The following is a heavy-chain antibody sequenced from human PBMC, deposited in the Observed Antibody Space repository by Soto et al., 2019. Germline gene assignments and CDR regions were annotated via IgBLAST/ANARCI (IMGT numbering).Heavy chain of an antibody. CDR3: ANEGTIFGVFPDMDV. Sequence: GGSLGPSCAASGFTFSSYWMSWVRQAPGKGLEWVANIKQDGSEKYYVDSVKGRFTISRDNAKNSLYLQMNSLRAEDTAVYYCANEGTIFGVFPDMDVWGQGTTVSVSS. V-gene: IGHV3-7*03. CDR2: IKQDGSEK. J-gene: IGHJ6*02. D-gene: IGHD3-3*01. CDR1: GFTFSSYW.